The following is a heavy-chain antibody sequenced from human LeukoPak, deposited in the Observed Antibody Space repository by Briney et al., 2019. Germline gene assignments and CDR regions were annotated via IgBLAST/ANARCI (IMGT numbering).Heavy chain of an antibody. CDR3: AQGSKYSRNWYPD. CDR1: GFTFSPYA. V-gene: IGHV3-23*01. Sequence: GGSLRLSCAASGFTFSPYAMSWVRQAPGKGLEWVSAISGSGEYTYYADSVKGRFTISRDNSKNTLYLQMNSLRVEDTAVYYFAQGSKYSRNWYPDWGQRTLVTVSS. J-gene: IGHJ4*02. D-gene: IGHD6-13*01. CDR2: ISGSGEYT.